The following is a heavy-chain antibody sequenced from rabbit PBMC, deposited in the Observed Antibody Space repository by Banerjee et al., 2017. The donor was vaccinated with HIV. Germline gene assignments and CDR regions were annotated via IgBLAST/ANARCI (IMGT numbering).Heavy chain of an antibody. CDR2: IYAGSSGSSGST. Sequence: QSLEESGGDLVKPGASLTLTCTASGFSFSSNYYMCWVRQAPGKGLEWIACIYAGSSGSSGSTYYASWAKGRFTISKTSSTTVTLQMTSLTAADTATYFCAREAGYPGYGYDIHYYGMDLWGQGTLVTVS. D-gene: IGHD6-1*01. V-gene: IGHV1S40*01. CDR3: AREAGYPGYGYDIHYYGMDL. J-gene: IGHJ6*01. CDR1: GFSFSSNYY.